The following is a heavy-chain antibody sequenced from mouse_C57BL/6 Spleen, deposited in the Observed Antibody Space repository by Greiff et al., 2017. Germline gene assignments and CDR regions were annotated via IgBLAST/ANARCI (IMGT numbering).Heavy chain of an antibody. J-gene: IGHJ3*01. CDR2: ISYDGSN. CDR3: AREGDYYGSSYEAY. D-gene: IGHD1-1*01. V-gene: IGHV3-6*01. Sequence: EVKLQESGPGLVKPSQSLSLTCSVTGYSITSGYYWNWIWQFPGNKLEWMGYISYDGSNNYNPSLKNRISITRDTSKNQFFLKLNSVTTEDTATYYCAREGDYYGSSYEAYWGQGTLVTVSA. CDR1: GYSITSGYY.